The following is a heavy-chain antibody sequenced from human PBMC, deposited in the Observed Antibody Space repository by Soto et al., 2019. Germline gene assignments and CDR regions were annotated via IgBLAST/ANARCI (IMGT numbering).Heavy chain of an antibody. V-gene: IGHV3-23*01. J-gene: IGHJ4*02. CDR1: GFTFSSYA. D-gene: IGHD6-6*01. Sequence: EVQLLESGGGLVQPGESLRLSCAASGFTFSSYAMSWVRQAPGNGLEWVSVISGSDDSTYYADSVKGRFTISRDNSKNTLYLQMNSLRAEDTAVYYCAKRSSSSTFDYWGQGTLVTVSS. CDR2: ISGSDDST. CDR3: AKRSSSSTFDY.